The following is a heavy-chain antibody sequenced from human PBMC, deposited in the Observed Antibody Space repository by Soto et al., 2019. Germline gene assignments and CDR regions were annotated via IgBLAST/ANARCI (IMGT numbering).Heavy chain of an antibody. CDR1: GFTFSRHT. CDR3: ARDVGGYSGYAVDY. D-gene: IGHD5-12*01. V-gene: IGHV3-30-3*01. J-gene: IGHJ4*02. CDR2: ISDDGSNT. Sequence: GSLRLSCAASGFTFSRHTMHWVRQAPGKGLEWVAGISDDGSNTYYADSVKGRFTISRDNSKNTLYLQMNSLSSEDTAVHHCARDVGGYSGYAVDYWGQGTLVTVSS.